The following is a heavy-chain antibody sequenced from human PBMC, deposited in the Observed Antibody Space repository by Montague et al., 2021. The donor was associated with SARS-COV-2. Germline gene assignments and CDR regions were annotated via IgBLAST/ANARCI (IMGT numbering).Heavy chain of an antibody. CDR1: GGSFSGYY. CDR3: ARGRYSSSWYGTKYYFDY. J-gene: IGHJ4*02. CDR2: ITHSGST. Sequence: SETLSLTYAVYGGSFSGYYWSWIRQPPGKGLEWIGEITHSGSTNYNPSLKSRVTISLDTSTNQFSLRLSSVTAAGTAVYYCARGRYSSSWYGTKYYFDYWGQGPLVTVSS. D-gene: IGHD6-13*01. V-gene: IGHV4-34*01.